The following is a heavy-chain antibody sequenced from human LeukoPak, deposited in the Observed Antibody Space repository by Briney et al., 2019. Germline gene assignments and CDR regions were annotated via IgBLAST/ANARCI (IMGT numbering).Heavy chain of an antibody. CDR1: GFTFSSYA. J-gene: IGHJ4*02. Sequence: TGGSLRLSCAASGFTFSSYAMSWVRQAPGKGLEWVSAISGSGGSTYYADSVKGRFTISRDKSKNMLYLQMDSLRAEDTAKYYCAKDRTDGSGWYIGRYFDSWGQGTLVTVSS. D-gene: IGHD6-19*01. V-gene: IGHV3-23*01. CDR3: AKDRTDGSGWYIGRYFDS. CDR2: ISGSGGST.